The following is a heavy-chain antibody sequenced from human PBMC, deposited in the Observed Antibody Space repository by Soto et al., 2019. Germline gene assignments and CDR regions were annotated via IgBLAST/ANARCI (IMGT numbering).Heavy chain of an antibody. CDR1: GFTFSSYA. D-gene: IGHD6-19*01. Sequence: QPGGSLRLSCAASGFTFSSYAMSWVRQAPGKGLEWVSAISGSGGSTYYADSVKGRFTISRDNSKNTLYLQMNSLRAEDTAVYYCAKQLWLVLAEQLYFDYWGQGTLVTSPQ. J-gene: IGHJ4*02. CDR2: ISGSGGST. CDR3: AKQLWLVLAEQLYFDY. V-gene: IGHV3-23*01.